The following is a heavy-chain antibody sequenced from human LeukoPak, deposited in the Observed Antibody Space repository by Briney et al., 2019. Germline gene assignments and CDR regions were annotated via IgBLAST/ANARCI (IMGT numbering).Heavy chain of an antibody. CDR3: ARGKDIVATIPPHFDY. D-gene: IGHD5-12*01. CDR2: MNPNSGNT. Sequence: GASVKVSFKASGYTFTSYDINWVRQATGQGLEWMGWMNPNSGNTGYAQKFQGRVTMTRNTSISTAYMELSSLRSEDTAVYYCARGKDIVATIPPHFDYWGQGTLVTVSS. CDR1: GYTFTSYD. J-gene: IGHJ4*02. V-gene: IGHV1-8*01.